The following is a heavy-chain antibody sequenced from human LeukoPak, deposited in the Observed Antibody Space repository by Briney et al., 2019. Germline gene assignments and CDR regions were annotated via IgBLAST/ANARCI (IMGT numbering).Heavy chain of an antibody. CDR3: AKLLAVTNSYYFNY. V-gene: IGHV3-23*01. CDR2: ISGSGSGGST. J-gene: IGHJ4*02. CDR1: GFTFSSYA. Sequence: PGGSLRLSCAASGFTFSSYAMSWVRQAPGKGLEWVSTISGSGSGGSTYYADSVKGRFTISRDNSKDTLCLQMNSLRAEDTAVYYCAKLLAVTNSYYFNYWGQGTLVTVSS. D-gene: IGHD6-19*01.